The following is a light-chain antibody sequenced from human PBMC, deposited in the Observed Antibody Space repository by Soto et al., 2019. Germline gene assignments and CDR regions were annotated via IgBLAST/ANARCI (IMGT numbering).Light chain of an antibody. Sequence: DIQMTQSPSSLSASVGDRVTITCQASQDISNYLNWYQQKPGKDPKLLIYDESNLETGVPSRFSGSGSGTDFTFTISSLQPEDIATYYCQQYDNLPCFGGGTKVDI. V-gene: IGKV1-33*01. CDR3: QQYDNLPC. CDR2: DES. CDR1: QDISNY. J-gene: IGKJ4*01.